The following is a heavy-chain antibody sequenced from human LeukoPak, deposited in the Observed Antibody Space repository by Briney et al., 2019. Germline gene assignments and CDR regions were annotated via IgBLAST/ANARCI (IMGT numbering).Heavy chain of an antibody. D-gene: IGHD2-15*01. V-gene: IGHV3-53*01. Sequence: GGSLRLSCAASGFTVSSNYMSWVRQAPGKGLEWVSVIYSGGSTYYADSVKGRFTISRDNSKNTLYLQMNSLRAEDTAVYYCARAQYVLGYCSGGSCYSHFDYWGQGTLVTVSS. J-gene: IGHJ4*02. CDR2: IYSGGST. CDR3: ARAQYVLGYCSGGSCYSHFDY. CDR1: GFTVSSNY.